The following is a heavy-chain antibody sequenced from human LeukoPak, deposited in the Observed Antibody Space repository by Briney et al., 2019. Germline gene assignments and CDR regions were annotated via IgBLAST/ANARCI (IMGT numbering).Heavy chain of an antibody. CDR2: ISGSGGST. D-gene: IGHD6-25*01. J-gene: IGHJ4*02. V-gene: IGHV3-23*01. CDR1: GFTFSSYA. CDR3: AEDPKSGRLYYFDY. Sequence: GGSLRLSCAASGFTFSSYAMSWVRQAPGKGLEWVSAISGSGGSTYYADSVKGRFTISRDNSKNTLYLQMNSLRAEDTAVYYCAEDPKSGRLYYFDYWGQGTLVTVSS.